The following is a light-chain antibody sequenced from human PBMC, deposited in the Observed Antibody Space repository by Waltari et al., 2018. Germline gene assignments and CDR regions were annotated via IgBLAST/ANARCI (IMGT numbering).Light chain of an antibody. CDR2: DVS. J-gene: IGLJ1*01. Sequence: QSALTQPASVSGSPGQSITIPCAGTSSDIGGYNYVSWYQQHPGKAPKLMIYDVSKRPSGVSNRFSGSKSGNTASLTISGLQAEDEADYFCSSYTGSSTWVFGTGTEVTVL. CDR3: SSYTGSSTWV. V-gene: IGLV2-14*03. CDR1: SSDIGGYNY.